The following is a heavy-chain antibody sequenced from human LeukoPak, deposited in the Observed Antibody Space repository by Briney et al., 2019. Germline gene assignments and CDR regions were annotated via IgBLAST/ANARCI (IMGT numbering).Heavy chain of an antibody. CDR3: ARGDIVTTFGY. CDR1: GGSISSGGYS. J-gene: IGHJ4*02. Sequence: NPSQTLSLTCAVSGGSISSGGYSWSWIRQPPGKCLEWIGYIYHSGSTYYNPSLKSRVTISVDRSKNQFSLKLSSVTAADTAVYYCARGDIVTTFGYWGQGTLVTVSS. D-gene: IGHD5-12*01. V-gene: IGHV4-30-2*01. CDR2: IYHSGST.